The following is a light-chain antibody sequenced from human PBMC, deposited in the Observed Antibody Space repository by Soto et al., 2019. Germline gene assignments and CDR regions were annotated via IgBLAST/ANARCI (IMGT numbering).Light chain of an antibody. J-gene: IGKJ1*01. Sequence: DIVMTQSPDSLAVSLGERATINCKSSQTVLFNSNNKNYLAWYQQKPGQPPKLLIYWSSTRESGVPDRFSGSGSGTDFTLTISSLQAEDVAVYYCQQYYSTPPTFGQGTKVEMK. V-gene: IGKV4-1*01. CDR3: QQYYSTPPT. CDR2: WSS. CDR1: QTVLFNSNNKNY.